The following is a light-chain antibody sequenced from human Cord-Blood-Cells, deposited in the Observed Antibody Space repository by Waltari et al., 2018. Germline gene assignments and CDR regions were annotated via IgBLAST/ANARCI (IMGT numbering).Light chain of an antibody. CDR3: SSYTSSSSYV. CDR1: SSDVGGYNY. Sequence: QSALTQPASVSGSPGQSITISCTGTSSDVGGYNYVSWYQQHPAKAHKLMIYEVSNRPSEVAIRFSGSKSVNTASLTISGLQAEDDADYYCSSYTSSSSYVFGTGTKVTVL. CDR2: EVS. J-gene: IGLJ1*01. V-gene: IGLV2-14*01.